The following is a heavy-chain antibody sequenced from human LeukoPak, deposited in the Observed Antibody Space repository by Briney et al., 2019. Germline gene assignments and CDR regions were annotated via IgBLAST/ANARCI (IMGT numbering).Heavy chain of an antibody. CDR1: GYTFTNYD. D-gene: IGHD3/OR15-3a*01. Sequence: ASVKVSCKASGYTFTNYDINWVRQATGQGLEWMGWMNPKSGNTGYAQKFQGRVTMTTNTSIKTAYMELSSLKSEDTAVYYCARDLVGSRTGYSSGAWDYWGQGTLVTVSS. CDR2: MNPKSGNT. J-gene: IGHJ4*02. CDR3: ARDLVGSRTGYSSGAWDY. V-gene: IGHV1-8*01.